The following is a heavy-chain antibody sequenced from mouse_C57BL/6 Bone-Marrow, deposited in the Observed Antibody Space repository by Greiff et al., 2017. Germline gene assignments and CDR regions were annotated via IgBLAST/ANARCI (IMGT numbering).Heavy chain of an antibody. Sequence: EVKLQESGPELVKPGASVKLSCKASGYSFTGYYMNWVKQSPEKSLEWIGEINPSAGCTTYNQKFKAKSTLPVDNSSSTAYMQLTRLTSEDSSIYYYARAEEGEISYNAMDYWGQGTSVTVSS. CDR3: ARAEEGEISYNAMDY. CDR2: INPSAGCT. V-gene: IGHV1-42*01. J-gene: IGHJ4*01. CDR1: GYSFTGYY. D-gene: IGHD2-13*01.